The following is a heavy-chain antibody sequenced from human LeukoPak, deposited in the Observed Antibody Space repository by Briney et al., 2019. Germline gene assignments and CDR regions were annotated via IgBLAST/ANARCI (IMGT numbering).Heavy chain of an antibody. CDR1: GYNFTTYD. V-gene: IGHV1-8*01. CDR3: ARGRGSGHKENWFDP. D-gene: IGHD6-19*01. CDR2: MNPNSGNT. Sequence: ASVMVFCKDAGYNFTTYDSNWVRQDTGQRVQWWGWMNPNSGNTGYTQKFQGTVTMTRNTSISTAYMELSSLRSEDTAVYYCARGRGSGHKENWFDPWGQGTLVTVSS. J-gene: IGHJ5*02.